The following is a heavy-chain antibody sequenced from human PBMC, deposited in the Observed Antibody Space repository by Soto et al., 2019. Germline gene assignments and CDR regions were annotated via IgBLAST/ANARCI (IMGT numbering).Heavy chain of an antibody. CDR3: ARDLEDSSSSRYFDY. Sequence: GASVKVSCKASGYTFTTYTMHWVRQAHEQGLEWMGWINAGNGNTKYSQKFQGRVTMSTDTSTSTAYMELRSLRSEDTAVYYCARDLEDSSSSRYFDYWGQGTLVTVSS. CDR2: INAGNGNT. V-gene: IGHV1-3*01. J-gene: IGHJ4*02. CDR1: GYTFTTYT. D-gene: IGHD6-6*01.